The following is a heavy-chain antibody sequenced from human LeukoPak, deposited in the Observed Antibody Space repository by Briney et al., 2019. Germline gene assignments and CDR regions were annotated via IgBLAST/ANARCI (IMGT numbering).Heavy chain of an antibody. Sequence: GGSLRLSCEASGLSFSSSAMGWVRQAPGKGLEWVSTITGTGGSTHYADSVKGRFTISRDNSKNTLYLQMNSLRAEDTAVYYCAKGSSSAYSPFDYWGQGTLVTVSS. J-gene: IGHJ4*02. D-gene: IGHD1-26*01. V-gene: IGHV3-23*01. CDR1: GLSFSSSA. CDR2: ITGTGGST. CDR3: AKGSSSAYSPFDY.